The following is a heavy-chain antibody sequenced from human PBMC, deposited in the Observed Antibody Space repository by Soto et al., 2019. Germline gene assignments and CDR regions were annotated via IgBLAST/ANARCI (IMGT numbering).Heavy chain of an antibody. CDR1: GYTFTGYF. CDR3: ARGGGTILAPLP. D-gene: IGHD3-3*01. J-gene: IGHJ5*02. Sequence: ASVKVSCKAFGYTFTGYFMHWVRQAPGQGLEWLGWINPNSGATKYAQKFQGRVTLTRDTSINTAYMEMSMLRSDDTAAYYCARGGGTILAPLPWGQGTLVTVSS. V-gene: IGHV1-2*02. CDR2: INPNSGAT.